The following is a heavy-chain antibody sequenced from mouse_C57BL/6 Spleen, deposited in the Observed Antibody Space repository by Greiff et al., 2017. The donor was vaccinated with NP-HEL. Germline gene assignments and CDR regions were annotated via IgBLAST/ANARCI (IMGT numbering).Heavy chain of an antibody. CDR1: GYSITSGYD. CDR3: AKMRRSHWYFDV. Sequence: EVKLMESGPGMVKPSQSLSLTCTVTGYSITSGYDWHWIRHFPGNKLEWMGYISYSGSTNYNPSLKSRISLTHDTSKNHFFLKLNSVTTEDPATSYCAKMRRSHWYFDVWGTGTTVTVAS. CDR2: ISYSGST. V-gene: IGHV3-1*01. J-gene: IGHJ1*03.